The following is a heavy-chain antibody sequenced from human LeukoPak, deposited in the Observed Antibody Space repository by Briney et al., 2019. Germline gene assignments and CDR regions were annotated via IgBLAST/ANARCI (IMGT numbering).Heavy chain of an antibody. Sequence: GGSLRLSCAASGFIFNTYVMHWVRQAPGKGLEWVAFIRYDGSNKYYADSVKGRFTISRDNSKNTLYLQMNSLRAEDTAVYYCAKDLYSGYDRSGYWGQGTLVTVSS. CDR1: GFIFNTYV. CDR2: IRYDGSNK. CDR3: AKDLYSGYDRSGY. V-gene: IGHV3-30*02. D-gene: IGHD5-12*01. J-gene: IGHJ4*02.